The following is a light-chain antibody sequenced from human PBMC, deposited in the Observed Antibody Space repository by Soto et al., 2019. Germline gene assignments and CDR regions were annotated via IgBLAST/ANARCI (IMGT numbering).Light chain of an antibody. J-gene: IGKJ4*01. CDR1: QSVSSN. CDR3: QQYNNWPLT. V-gene: IGKV3-15*01. Sequence: EIAMTQSPAILSVSPGERATLSCRASQSVSSNLAWYQQKLGQAPRLLIYGASTRATGIPARFSGSGSGTEFTLTISSLQSEDFAVYYCQQYNNWPLTFGGGTKVEIK. CDR2: GAS.